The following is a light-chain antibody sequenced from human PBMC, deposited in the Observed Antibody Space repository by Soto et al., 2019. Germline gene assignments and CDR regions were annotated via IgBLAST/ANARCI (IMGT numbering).Light chain of an antibody. CDR3: ISYASINTYV. V-gene: IGLV2-14*01. CDR2: DVT. Sequence: QSVLTQPAYVSGSPGQSITISCNGNSSDVGGYDYVSWYQQHPGKAPKLMIYDVTNRPSGVSDRFSGSKSGNTASLTISGLQAEDEADYYCISYASINTYVFGTGTKVTVL. CDR1: SSDVGGYDY. J-gene: IGLJ1*01.